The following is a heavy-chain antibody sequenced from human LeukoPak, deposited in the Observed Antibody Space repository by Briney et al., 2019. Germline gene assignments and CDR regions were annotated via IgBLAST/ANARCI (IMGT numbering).Heavy chain of an antibody. D-gene: IGHD3-9*01. CDR2: ISSSGSTI. J-gene: IGHJ4*02. CDR1: GFTFSSYE. V-gene: IGHV3-48*03. Sequence: PGGSLRLSCAASGFTFSSYEMNWVRQAPGKGLEWVSYISSSGSTIYYADSVKGRFTISRDNAKNSLYLRMNSLRAEDTAVYYCARDGYFDQYDYWGQGTLVTVSS. CDR3: ARDGYFDQYDY.